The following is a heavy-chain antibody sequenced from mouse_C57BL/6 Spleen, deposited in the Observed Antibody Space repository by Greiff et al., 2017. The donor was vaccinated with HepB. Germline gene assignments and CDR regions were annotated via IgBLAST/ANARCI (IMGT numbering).Heavy chain of an antibody. CDR3: ARDTVANFDY. Sequence: DVKLQESGPGLVKPSQSLSLTCSVTGYSITSGYYWNWIRQFPGNKLEWMGYISYDGSNNYNPSLKNRISITRDTSKNQFFLKLNSVTTEDTATYYCARDTVANFDYWGQGTTLTVSS. V-gene: IGHV3-6*01. CDR1: GYSITSGYY. D-gene: IGHD1-1*01. CDR2: ISYDGSN. J-gene: IGHJ2*01.